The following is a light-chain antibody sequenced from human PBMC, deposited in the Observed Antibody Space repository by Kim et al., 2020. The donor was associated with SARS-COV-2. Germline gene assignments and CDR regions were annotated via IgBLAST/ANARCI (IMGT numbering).Light chain of an antibody. CDR2: KAS. Sequence: DIQMTQSPSTLSASVGDRVTITCRASQTIGNWLAWYQQKTGEAPKLLIYKASTLESGVPLRFSGRGSGTEFTLTISSLQPDDFATYYCQQYSRYSAFGQGTKLEI. V-gene: IGKV1-5*03. J-gene: IGKJ2*01. CDR1: QTIGNW. CDR3: QQYSRYSA.